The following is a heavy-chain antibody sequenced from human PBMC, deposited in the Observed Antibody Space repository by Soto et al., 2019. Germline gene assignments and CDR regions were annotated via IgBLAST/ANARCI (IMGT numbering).Heavy chain of an antibody. CDR1: GGSISSGDYY. J-gene: IGHJ4*02. D-gene: IGHD2-2*01. CDR2: IYYSGST. Sequence: PSETLSLTCTVSGGSISSGDYYWSLIRQHPGKGLEWIGYIYYSGSTYYNPSLKSRVTISVDTSKNQFSLKLSSVTAADTAVYYCARGRTSSPTPGDYWGQGTLVTVSS. V-gene: IGHV4-31*03. CDR3: ARGRTSSPTPGDY.